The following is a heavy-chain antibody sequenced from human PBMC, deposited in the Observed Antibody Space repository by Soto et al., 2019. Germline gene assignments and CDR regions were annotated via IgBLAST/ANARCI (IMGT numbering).Heavy chain of an antibody. CDR1: GGSVRSSSYY. V-gene: IGHV4-39*01. CDR2: IYYSGRT. Sequence: QLRLQESGPGLVKSSETLSLTCTISGGSVRSSSYYWGWIRQPPGKGLEWIASIYYSGRTHNNPALKSRVTMSIDTYTTPFSLKMTSVTAADTAVYSCARHEGGAAADRPLDYWAQVTLVTVSS. J-gene: IGHJ4*02. CDR3: ARHEGGAAADRPLDY. D-gene: IGHD6-13*01.